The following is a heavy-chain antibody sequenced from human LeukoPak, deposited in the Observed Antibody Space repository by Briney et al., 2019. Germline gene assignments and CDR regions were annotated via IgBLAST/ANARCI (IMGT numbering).Heavy chain of an antibody. J-gene: IGHJ4*02. CDR2: ISGSGGST. CDR3: AKDTAMVSYYFDY. D-gene: IGHD5-18*01. Sequence: GGSLRLSCAASGFTFSSYAMSWVRQAPGKGLEWVSAISGSGGSTYYADSVKGRFTISRDNFKNTLYLQMNSLRAEDTAVYYCAKDTAMVSYYFDYWGQGTLVTVSS. CDR1: GFTFSSYA. V-gene: IGHV3-23*01.